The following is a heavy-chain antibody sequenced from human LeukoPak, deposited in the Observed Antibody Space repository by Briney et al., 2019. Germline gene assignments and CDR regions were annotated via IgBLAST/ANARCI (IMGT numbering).Heavy chain of an antibody. J-gene: IGHJ4*02. V-gene: IGHV3-30*02. Sequence: PGGSLRLSCAASGFTFSTYGMYWVRQAPGKGLEWVAFLGSDGSGKYHADSVKGRFTISRDDSKNTLSLQMSSLRAEDAAVYYCAKGRSDFDYWGQGTLVTVPS. CDR2: LGSDGSGK. CDR3: AKGRSDFDY. CDR1: GFTFSTYG.